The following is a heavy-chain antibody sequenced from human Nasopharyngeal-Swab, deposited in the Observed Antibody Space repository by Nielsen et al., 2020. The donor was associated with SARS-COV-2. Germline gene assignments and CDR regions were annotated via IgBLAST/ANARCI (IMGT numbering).Heavy chain of an antibody. J-gene: IGHJ4*02. CDR3: ARPLAAAGTGCDY. V-gene: IGHV3-30*03. Sequence: WSRQPPGKGLEWVAVISYDGSNKYYADSVKGRFTISRDNSKNTLYLQMNSLRAEDTAVYYCARPLAAAGTGCDYWGQGTLVTVSS. D-gene: IGHD6-13*01. CDR2: ISYDGSNK.